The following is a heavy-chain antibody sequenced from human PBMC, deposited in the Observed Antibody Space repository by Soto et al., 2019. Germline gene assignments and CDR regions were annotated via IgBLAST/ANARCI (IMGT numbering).Heavy chain of an antibody. CDR2: IDWDDDK. CDR3: ARILHKYSSSWSYFDY. J-gene: IGHJ4*02. D-gene: IGHD6-13*01. Sequence: VSGPTLVNPTQTLTLTCTFSGFSLSTSGMCVSWIRQPPGKALEWLARIDWDDDKYYSTSLKTRLTISKDTSKNQVVLTMTNMDPVDTATYYCARILHKYSSSWSYFDYWGQGTLVTVSS. CDR1: GFSLSTSGMC. V-gene: IGHV2-70*11.